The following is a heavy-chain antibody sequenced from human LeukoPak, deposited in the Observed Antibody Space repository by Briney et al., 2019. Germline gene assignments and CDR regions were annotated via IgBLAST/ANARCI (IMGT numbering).Heavy chain of an antibody. CDR2: MNPNSGNT. J-gene: IGHJ6*02. CDR3: ARVDSPDWFHTLTYYYGMDV. Sequence: ASVKVSCKASGYTFTSYDINWVRRATGQGLEWMGWMNPNSGNTGYAQKFQGRVTMTRNTSISTAYMELSSLRSEDTAVYYCARVDSPDWFHTLTYYYGMDVWGQGTTVTVSS. D-gene: IGHD3-9*01. V-gene: IGHV1-8*01. CDR1: GYTFTSYD.